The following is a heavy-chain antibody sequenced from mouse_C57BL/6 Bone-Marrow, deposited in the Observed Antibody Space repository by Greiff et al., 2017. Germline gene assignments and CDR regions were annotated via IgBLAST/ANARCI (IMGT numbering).Heavy chain of an antibody. V-gene: IGHV1-19*01. CDR1: GYTFTDYY. Sequence: EVQLQQSGPVLVKPGASVKMSCKASGYTFTDYYMNWVKQSHGKSLEWIGVINPYNGGTSYNQKFKGKATLTVDKSSSTAYMELNSLTSEDSAVYYCARKGGYYLPSFDYWGQGTTLTVSS. CDR3: ARKGGYYLPSFDY. J-gene: IGHJ2*01. CDR2: INPYNGGT. D-gene: IGHD2-3*01.